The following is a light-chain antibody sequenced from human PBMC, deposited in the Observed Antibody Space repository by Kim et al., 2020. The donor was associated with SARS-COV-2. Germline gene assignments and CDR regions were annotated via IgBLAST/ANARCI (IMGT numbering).Light chain of an antibody. Sequence: QSVLTQPPSVSGAPGQRVTISCTGSGSNIGEGYDVHWYQQLPGKAPKFLIYSNNNRPSGVPDRFSASKTGTSASLAITGLQAEDEAAYYCQSYDRRLSSYVFGTGTKVT. CDR2: SNN. V-gene: IGLV1-40*01. CDR1: GSNIGEGYD. J-gene: IGLJ1*01. CDR3: QSYDRRLSSYV.